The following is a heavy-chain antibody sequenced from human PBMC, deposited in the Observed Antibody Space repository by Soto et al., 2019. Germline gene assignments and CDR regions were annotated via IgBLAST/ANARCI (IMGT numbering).Heavy chain of an antibody. D-gene: IGHD6-13*01. CDR1: GYTFTSYG. CDR2: ISAYNGNT. V-gene: IGHV1-18*01. Sequence: QVQLVQSGAEVKKPGASVKVSCKASGYTFTSYGISWVRQAPGQGLEWMGWISAYNGNTHYAQTLQGRVTMTTDTSTSTAYMELRSLRSDDTAVYYCAREYSSSWVYVNWFDPWGQGTLVTVSS. J-gene: IGHJ5*02. CDR3: AREYSSSWVYVNWFDP.